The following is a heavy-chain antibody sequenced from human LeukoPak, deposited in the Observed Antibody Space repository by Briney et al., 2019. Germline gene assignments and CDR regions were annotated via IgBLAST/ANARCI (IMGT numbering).Heavy chain of an antibody. CDR3: AKRPGYYYGSGSSYYFDY. Sequence: GGSLRLSCAASGFTFSSYAMSWVRQAPGKGLEWVSAISGSGGSTYYADSVKGRFTISRDNSKNTLYLQMNSLGAEDTAVYYCAKRPGYYYGSGSSYYFDYWGQGTLVTVSS. CDR1: GFTFSSYA. CDR2: ISGSGGST. D-gene: IGHD3-10*01. J-gene: IGHJ4*02. V-gene: IGHV3-23*01.